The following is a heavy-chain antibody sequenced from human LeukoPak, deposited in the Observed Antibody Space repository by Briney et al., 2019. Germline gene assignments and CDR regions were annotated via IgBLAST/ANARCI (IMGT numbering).Heavy chain of an antibody. D-gene: IGHD3-10*01. CDR3: ARTGMVRGAILTLDY. CDR1: GFTFSSYW. Sequence: GSLRLSCAASGFTFSSYWMSWVRQAPGKGLEWVANINQDGSEKYSVDSVKGRFTISRDNAKNSLYPQMNSLETEDTAVYYCARTGMVRGAILTLDYWGQGTLVTVSS. J-gene: IGHJ4*02. V-gene: IGHV3-7*05. CDR2: INQDGSEK.